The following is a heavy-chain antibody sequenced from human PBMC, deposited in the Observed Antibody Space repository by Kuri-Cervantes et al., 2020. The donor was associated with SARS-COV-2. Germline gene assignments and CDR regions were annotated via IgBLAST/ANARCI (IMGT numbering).Heavy chain of an antibody. CDR3: ARGSSSHRPFDY. J-gene: IGHJ4*02. V-gene: IGHV4-34*01. Sequence: ESLKISCAVYGGSFSGYYWSWIRQPPGKGLEWIGEINHSGSTNYNPSLKSRVTISVDTSKNQFSLKLSSVTAADTAVYYCARGSSSHRPFDYWGQGTLVTVSS. D-gene: IGHD6-6*01. CDR1: GGSFSGYY. CDR2: INHSGST.